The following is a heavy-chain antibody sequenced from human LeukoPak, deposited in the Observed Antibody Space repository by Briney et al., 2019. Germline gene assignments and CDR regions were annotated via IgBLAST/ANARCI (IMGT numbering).Heavy chain of an antibody. Sequence: ASVKVSCKACGYTFTSYGISWVRQAPRQGLDGMGWISAYNGNTNYAQKLQGRVTMTTDTSTSTAYMELRSLRSDDTAVYYCARDREWLRLGGDFDYWGQGTLVTVSS. D-gene: IGHD5-12*01. CDR1: GYTFTSYG. CDR2: ISAYNGNT. CDR3: ARDREWLRLGGDFDY. V-gene: IGHV1-18*01. J-gene: IGHJ4*02.